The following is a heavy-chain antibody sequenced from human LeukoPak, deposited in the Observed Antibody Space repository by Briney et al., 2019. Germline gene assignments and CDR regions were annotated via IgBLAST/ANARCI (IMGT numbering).Heavy chain of an antibody. J-gene: IGHJ5*02. D-gene: IGHD2-21*01. Sequence: GGSLRLSCAASGFTFSSYWISWVRQAPGKGLEWVANIKQDGSKKYYVDSVKGRFTISRDNAKNSLYLQMNSLRAEDTAVYYCAIYIGVAAGWFDPWGQGTLVTVSS. CDR3: AIYIGVAAGWFDP. V-gene: IGHV3-7*01. CDR1: GFTFSSYW. CDR2: IKQDGSKK.